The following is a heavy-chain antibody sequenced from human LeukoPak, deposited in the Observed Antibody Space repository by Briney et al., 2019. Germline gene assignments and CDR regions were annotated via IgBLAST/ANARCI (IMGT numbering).Heavy chain of an antibody. CDR1: GVTFSSYA. CDR2: IIPILGIA. V-gene: IGHV1-69*04. D-gene: IGHD3-9*01. CDR3: ARGDDILTGLADY. Sequence: SVKVSCKASGVTFSSYAISCVRQAPGQGLKWMGRIIPILGIANYAQKFQGRVTITADKSTSTAYMELSSLRAEDTAVYYCARGDDILTGLADYWGQGTLVTVSS. J-gene: IGHJ4*02.